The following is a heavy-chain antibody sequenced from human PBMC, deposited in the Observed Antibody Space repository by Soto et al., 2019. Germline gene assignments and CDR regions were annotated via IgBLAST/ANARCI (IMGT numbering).Heavy chain of an antibody. D-gene: IGHD2-15*01. CDR2: ISYDGSNK. CDR3: ARFKGCSGGSCYSYFDY. J-gene: IGHJ4*02. Sequence: QVQLVESGGGVVQPGRSLRLSCAASGFTFSSYAMHWVRQAPVKGLEWVAGISYDGSNKYYADSVKGRFTISRDNSKNTLYLQMNSLRAEDTAVYYCARFKGCSGGSCYSYFDYWGQGTLVTVSS. CDR1: GFTFSSYA. V-gene: IGHV3-30-3*01.